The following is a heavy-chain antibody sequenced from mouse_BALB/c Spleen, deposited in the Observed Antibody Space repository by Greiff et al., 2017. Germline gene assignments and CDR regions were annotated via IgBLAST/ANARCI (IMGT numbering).Heavy chain of an antibody. V-gene: IGHV1S81*02. CDR1: GYTFTSYW. J-gene: IGHJ4*01. D-gene: IGHD2-1*01. Sequence: VQLQQPGAELVKPGASVKLSCKASGYTFTSYWMHWVKQRPGQGLEWIGEINPSNGRTNYNEKFKSKATLTVDKSSSTAYMQLSSLTSEDSAVYYCARGGNSYAMDYWGQGTSVTVSS. CDR3: ARGGNSYAMDY. CDR2: INPSNGRT.